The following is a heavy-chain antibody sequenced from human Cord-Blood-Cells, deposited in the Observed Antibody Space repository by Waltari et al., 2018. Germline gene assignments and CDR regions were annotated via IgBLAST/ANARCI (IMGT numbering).Heavy chain of an antibody. CDR3: ARDSIAAAGALDY. V-gene: IGHV3-33*01. Sequence: QVQLVESGGGVVQPGRSLRLSCAASGFTFISYGMHWLRQAPAKVLEWVASIWYDGSNKYYADSVKGRFTISRDNSKNTLYLQMNSLRAEDTAVYYCARDSIAAAGALDYWGQGTLVTVSS. D-gene: IGHD6-13*01. CDR2: IWYDGSNK. J-gene: IGHJ4*02. CDR1: GFTFISYG.